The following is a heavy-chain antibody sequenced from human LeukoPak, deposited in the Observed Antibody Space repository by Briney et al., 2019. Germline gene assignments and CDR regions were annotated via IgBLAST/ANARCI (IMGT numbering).Heavy chain of an antibody. CDR3: TRDQTPYY. J-gene: IGHJ4*02. CDR1: GFPFNTYG. V-gene: IGHV3-49*04. Sequence: GGSLRLSCAASGFPFNTYGMSWVRQAPGKGLEWVGFIASETYGGTAEYAASVKGRFTISRDDSKSIAYLQMNSLKTEDTAVYYCTRDQTPYYWGQGTLVTVSS. CDR2: IASETYGGTA.